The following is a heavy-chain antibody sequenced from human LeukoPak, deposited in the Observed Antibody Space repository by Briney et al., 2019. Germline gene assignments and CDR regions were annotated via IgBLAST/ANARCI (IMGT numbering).Heavy chain of an antibody. CDR3: ARDPSFIGEYFDY. CDR2: MNPNSGNT. CDR1: GYTFTSYD. J-gene: IGHJ4*02. V-gene: IGHV1-8*03. D-gene: IGHD3-10*01. Sequence: ASVKVSCKASGYTFTSYDINWVRQATGQGLEWMGWMNPNSGNTGYAQKFQGRVTITRNTSISTAYMELSSLRSEDTAVYYCARDPSFIGEYFDYWGQGTLVTVSS.